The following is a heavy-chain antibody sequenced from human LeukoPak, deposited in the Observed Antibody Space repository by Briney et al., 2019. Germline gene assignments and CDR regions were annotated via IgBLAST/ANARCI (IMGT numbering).Heavy chain of an antibody. CDR2: ISGDGSST. D-gene: IGHD5-18*01. Sequence: PGGSLRLSCAASGFTFSSYWMLWVRQAPGKGLVWVSRISGDGSSTNYADSVKGRFTTSRDNAKNTLYLQMNSLRAEDTAVYYCARGNSGSSYGFAFEIWGQGTMVTVSS. J-gene: IGHJ3*02. CDR3: ARGNSGSSYGFAFEI. V-gene: IGHV3-74*01. CDR1: GFTFSSYW.